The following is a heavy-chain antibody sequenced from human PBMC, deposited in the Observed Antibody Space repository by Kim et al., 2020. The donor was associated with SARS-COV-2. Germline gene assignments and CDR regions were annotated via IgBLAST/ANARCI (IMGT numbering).Heavy chain of an antibody. Sequence: AQKFQGRVTMTRDTSTSTVYMELSSLRSEDTAVYYCARFPEGHYYYGMDVWGQGTTVTVSS. V-gene: IGHV1-46*01. J-gene: IGHJ6*02. CDR3: ARFPEGHYYYGMDV.